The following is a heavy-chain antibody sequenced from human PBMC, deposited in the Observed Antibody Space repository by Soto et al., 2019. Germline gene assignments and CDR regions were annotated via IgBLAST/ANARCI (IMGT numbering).Heavy chain of an antibody. CDR3: ARGGGTILAPLP. J-gene: IGHJ5*02. CDR1: GYTFTGYF. Sequence: QVQLAQSGAEVKKPGASVKVSCKASGYTFTGYFMHWVRQAPGQGLEWMGWINPNSGATKYAQKFQGRVTLTRDTSINTAYMEMSMLGSDDTAVYYCARGGGTILAPLPWGQGTLVTVSS. V-gene: IGHV1-2*02. D-gene: IGHD3-3*01. CDR2: INPNSGAT.